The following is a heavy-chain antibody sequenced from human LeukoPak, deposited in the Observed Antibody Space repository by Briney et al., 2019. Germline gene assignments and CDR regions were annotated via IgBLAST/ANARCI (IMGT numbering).Heavy chain of an antibody. CDR2: VYSGGST. Sequence: GGSLTLSCAASGFSFSGNYVSWVRQAPGKGLEWVSIVYSGGSTYYPDSVKGRFTISRDTSKNTVYLQMNGLRAEDTAVYYCAIGLRTLFYFDFWGQGTLVTVAS. V-gene: IGHV3-66*01. J-gene: IGHJ4*02. CDR1: GFSFSGNY. CDR3: AIGLRTLFYFDF.